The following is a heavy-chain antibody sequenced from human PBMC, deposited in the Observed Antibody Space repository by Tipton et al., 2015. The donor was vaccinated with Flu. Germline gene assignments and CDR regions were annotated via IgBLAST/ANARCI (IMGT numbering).Heavy chain of an antibody. CDR1: GGSINNYY. CDR2: IYYSGKT. D-gene: IGHD1-26*01. J-gene: IGHJ3*01. V-gene: IGHV4-59*08. Sequence: TLSLTCTVSGGSINNYYWTWIRQPPGKGLEWIGYIYYSGKTTYDPSLKSRVTISVDTSKNQFSLRLNPVTAADTAVYYCARRRLGPTRDVFDVWGQGTMVTVSS. CDR3: ARRRLGPTRDVFDV.